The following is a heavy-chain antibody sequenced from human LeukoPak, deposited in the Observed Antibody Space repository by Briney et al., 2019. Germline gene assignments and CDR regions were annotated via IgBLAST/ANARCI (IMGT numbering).Heavy chain of an antibody. D-gene: IGHD6-19*01. V-gene: IGHV3-23*01. CDR3: AKGIYCSGWSYFDY. Sequence: GGSLRLSFPASGFTFSNSAMSGVRQAPGKGLEWVSTLSGSGITTYYADSVKGRFTISRDNSKNTLYLQMNSLRAEDTAVYYCAKGIYCSGWSYFDYWGHGTLVTVSS. J-gene: IGHJ4*01. CDR1: GFTFSNSA. CDR2: LSGSGITT.